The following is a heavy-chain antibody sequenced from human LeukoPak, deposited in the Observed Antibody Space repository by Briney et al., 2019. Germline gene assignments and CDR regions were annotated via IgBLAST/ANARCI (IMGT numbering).Heavy chain of an antibody. D-gene: IGHD4-17*01. CDR3: ASGLGGDYVRAFDI. CDR1: GYSISSGYC. V-gene: IGHV4-38-2*02. J-gene: IGHJ3*02. Sequence: SETLSLTCTVSGYSISSGYCWGRIRPPPGKGLEWIGSIYHSGSTYYNPSLKSRVTISVDTSKNQFSLKLSSVTAADTAVYYCASGLGGDYVRAFDIWGQGTMVTVSS. CDR2: IYHSGST.